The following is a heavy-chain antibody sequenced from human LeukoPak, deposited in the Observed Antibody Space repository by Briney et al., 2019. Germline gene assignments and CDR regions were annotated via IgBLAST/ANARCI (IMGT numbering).Heavy chain of an antibody. J-gene: IGHJ4*02. CDR3: ARDPLRSSFDS. Sequence: SETLSLTCTVSGGSMTPYHWTWIRQPAGKGLEWIGRLHISGNKNYNPSLKGRVTISLDTSKNQFSLEMTSVTAADTAVYFCARDPLRSSFDSWGRGTLVTVSS. CDR2: LHISGNK. D-gene: IGHD6-13*01. CDR1: GGSMTPYH. V-gene: IGHV4-4*07.